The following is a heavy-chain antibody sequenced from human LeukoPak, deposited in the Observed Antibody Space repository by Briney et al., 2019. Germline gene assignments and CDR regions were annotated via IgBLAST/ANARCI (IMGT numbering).Heavy chain of an antibody. CDR2: IIPIFGTA. CDR3: ARELNQSMLLDY. V-gene: IGHV1-69*13. J-gene: IGHJ4*02. D-gene: IGHD2-15*01. Sequence: GASVKVSCKASGGTFSSYAISWVRQAPGQGLEWMAGIIPIFGTANYAQKFQGRVTITADESTSTAYMELSSLRSEDTAVYYCARELNQSMLLDYWGQGTLVTVSS. CDR1: GGTFSSYA.